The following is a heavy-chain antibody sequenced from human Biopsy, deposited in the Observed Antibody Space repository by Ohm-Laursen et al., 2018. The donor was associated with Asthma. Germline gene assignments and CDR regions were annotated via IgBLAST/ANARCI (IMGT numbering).Heavy chain of an antibody. CDR2: VNSVFGTT. D-gene: IGHD2-2*01. Sequence: ASVKVSCKSLGGTFNTYVIGWVRHAPGQGLEWLGGVNSVFGTTTYPQKLQDRVTITADDSTSTVYMELSSLRSEDTAVYYCARKAGSCISRTCYSLDFWGQGTLVTVSS. J-gene: IGHJ4*02. V-gene: IGHV1-69*13. CDR1: GGTFNTYV. CDR3: ARKAGSCISRTCYSLDF.